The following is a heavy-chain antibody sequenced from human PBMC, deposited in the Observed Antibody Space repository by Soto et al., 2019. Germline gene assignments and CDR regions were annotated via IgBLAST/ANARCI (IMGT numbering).Heavy chain of an antibody. CDR3: AKDTYPYSSGFSGIDY. J-gene: IGHJ4*02. CDR2: ISWNSGSI. D-gene: IGHD6-19*01. V-gene: IGHV3-9*01. CDR1: GFTFDDYA. Sequence: GGSLRLSCAASGFTFDDYAMHWVRQAPGKGLEWVSGISWNSGSIGYADSVKGRFTISRDNAKNSLYLQMNSLRAEDTALYYCAKDTYPYSSGFSGIDYWGQGTLVTVSS.